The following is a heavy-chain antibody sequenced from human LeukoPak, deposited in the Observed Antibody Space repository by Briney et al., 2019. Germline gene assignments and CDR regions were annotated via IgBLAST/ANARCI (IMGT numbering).Heavy chain of an antibody. CDR1: GGSFSGCY. V-gene: IGHV4-34*01. CDR3: ARGEGATGLDY. D-gene: IGHD1-26*01. Sequence: SETLSLTCAVYGGSFSGCYWSWIRQPPGKGLEWIGEINHSGSTNYNPSLKSRVTISVDTSKNQFSLKLSSVTAADTAVYYCARGEGATGLDYWGQGTLVTVSS. CDR2: INHSGST. J-gene: IGHJ4*02.